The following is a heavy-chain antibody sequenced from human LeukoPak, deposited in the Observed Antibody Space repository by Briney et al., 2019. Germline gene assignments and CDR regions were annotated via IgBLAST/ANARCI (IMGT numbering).Heavy chain of an antibody. CDR2: IYDSGTI. D-gene: IGHD2-2*03. CDR3: ARAPGYCSSTSCYRRAFDI. CDR1: GFTVSTNY. J-gene: IGHJ3*02. V-gene: IGHV3-69-1*01. Sequence: KTGGSLRLSCAASGFTVSTNYMSWVRQAPGKGLEWVSIIYDSGTIHYADSVKGRFTISRDNAKNSLYLQMNSLRAEDTAVYYCARAPGYCSSTSCYRRAFDIWGQGTMVTVSS.